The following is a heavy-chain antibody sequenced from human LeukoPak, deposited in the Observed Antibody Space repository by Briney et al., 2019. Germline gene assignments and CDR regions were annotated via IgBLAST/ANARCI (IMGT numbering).Heavy chain of an antibody. V-gene: IGHV1-69*13. CDR2: IIPIFGTA. CDR1: VGTFSSYA. J-gene: IGHJ4*02. CDR3: ARGGRKYYYGSGSPRNFDY. Sequence: EASVKVSCKAPVGTFSSYAIGWVRQAPGQGLEWIGGIIPIFGTANYAQKFQGRVTITADESTSTAYMELSSLRSEDTAVYYCARGGRKYYYGSGSPRNFDYWGQGTLVTVS. D-gene: IGHD3-10*01.